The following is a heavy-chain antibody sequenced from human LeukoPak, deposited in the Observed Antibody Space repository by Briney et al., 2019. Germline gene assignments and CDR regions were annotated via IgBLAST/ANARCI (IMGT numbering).Heavy chain of an antibody. CDR3: ASHPIAVAGYFDY. CDR2: IYYSGST. Sequence: PSETLSLTCAVYGGSFSGYYWSWIRQPPGKGLEWIGYIYYSGSTNYNPSLKSRVTISVDTSKNQFSLKLSSVTAADTAVYYCASHPIAVAGYFDYWGQGTLVTVSS. CDR1: GGSFSGYY. V-gene: IGHV4-59*08. J-gene: IGHJ4*02. D-gene: IGHD6-19*01.